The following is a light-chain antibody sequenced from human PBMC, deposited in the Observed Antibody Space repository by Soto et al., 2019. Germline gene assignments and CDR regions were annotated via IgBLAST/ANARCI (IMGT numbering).Light chain of an antibody. CDR2: DAS. Sequence: DIQMPQSPSSVSASVGDRVTITCRASQGISNCLAWYQQKEGKAPNLLILDASILQSGVPSRFSGSGSGTDFTLTISSLQPEDFGTYYCQQPKSFPTTFGGGTKVEI. CDR3: QQPKSFPTT. V-gene: IGKV1-12*01. J-gene: IGKJ4*01. CDR1: QGISNC.